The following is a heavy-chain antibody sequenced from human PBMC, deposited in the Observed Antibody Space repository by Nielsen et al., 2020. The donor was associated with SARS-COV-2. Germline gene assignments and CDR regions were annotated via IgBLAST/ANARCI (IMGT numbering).Heavy chain of an antibody. D-gene: IGHD1-20*01. Sequence: VRQMPGKGLEWMGIIYPGDSDTRYSPSFQGQVTISADKSISTAYLQWSSLKASDTAMYYCAAGGGITGTDLGYWGQGTLVTVSS. J-gene: IGHJ4*02. V-gene: IGHV5-51*01. CDR2: IYPGDSDT. CDR3: AAGGGITGTDLGY.